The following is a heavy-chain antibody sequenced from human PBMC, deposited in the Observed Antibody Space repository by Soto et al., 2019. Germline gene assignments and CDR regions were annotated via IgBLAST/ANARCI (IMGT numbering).Heavy chain of an antibody. V-gene: IGHV4-59*01. CDR3: ARGGCSGGSCPPQRYYGMDV. CDR2: IKYSGST. J-gene: IGHJ6*02. CDR1: GGSISNYY. Sequence: TSETMSLTCTVSGGSISNYYWSWIRQPPGKGLEWIGYIKYSGSTNYNPSLKSRVTISVDTSKNQFSLKLSSVTAADTAVCYCARGGCSGGSCPPQRYYGMDVWGQGTTVTVSS. D-gene: IGHD2-15*01.